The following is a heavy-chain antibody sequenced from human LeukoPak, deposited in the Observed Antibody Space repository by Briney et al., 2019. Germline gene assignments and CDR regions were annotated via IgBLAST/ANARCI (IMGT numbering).Heavy chain of an antibody. CDR1: GFNFSTYA. V-gene: IGHV3-23*01. D-gene: IGHD3-10*01. J-gene: IGHJ4*02. CDR3: AKGGTMVRGVRPSHFDY. Sequence: GGSLRLSCAASGFNFSTYAMSWVRQAPGKGLEWVSGIGGSVGSTYYADSVKGRFTISRDNSKNTLYLQVNSLRAEDTALYYCAKGGTMVRGVRPSHFDYWGQGTLVTVSS. CDR2: IGGSVGST.